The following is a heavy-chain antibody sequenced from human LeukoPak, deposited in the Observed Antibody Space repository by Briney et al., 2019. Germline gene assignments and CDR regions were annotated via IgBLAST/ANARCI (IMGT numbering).Heavy chain of an antibody. CDR2: INPGGGST. CDR3: AIFAGVAPVDY. Sequence: GASVKVSCKASGYTFTNYYMHWVRQAPGQGLEWMGIINPGGGSTTYAQNFQGRVTMTRDTPTSTVQMELSSLRSEDTAVYYCAIFAGVAPVDYWGQGTLVTVSS. CDR1: GYTFTNYY. D-gene: IGHD2-15*01. V-gene: IGHV1-46*01. J-gene: IGHJ4*02.